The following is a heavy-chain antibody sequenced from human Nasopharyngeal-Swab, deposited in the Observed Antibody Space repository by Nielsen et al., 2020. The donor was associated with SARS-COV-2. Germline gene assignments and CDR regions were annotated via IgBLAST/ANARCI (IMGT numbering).Heavy chain of an antibody. D-gene: IGHD3-10*02. Sequence: GESLKISCAASGFTFSSYAMSWVRQAPGKGLEWVSIISGSGDTTYYADSVNDRFTISRDNSKNTLYLQMNSLRVEDTALYYCAKAPYVRGLDVWGQGTTVTVSS. V-gene: IGHV3-23*01. CDR2: ISGSGDTT. CDR3: AKAPYVRGLDV. J-gene: IGHJ6*02. CDR1: GFTFSSYA.